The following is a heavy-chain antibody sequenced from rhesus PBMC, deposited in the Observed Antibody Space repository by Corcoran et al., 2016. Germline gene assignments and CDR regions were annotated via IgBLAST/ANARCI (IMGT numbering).Heavy chain of an antibody. D-gene: IGHD5-24*01. Sequence: QVQLQESGPGLVKPSETLSLTCAVSGASISSYWWNGIRQPPGKGLEWIGEINGNSGSTNYNPSLKSRVTISKDASKNQFSLKLSSVTAADTAVYYCARAGNSGYSFDYWGQGVLVTVSS. V-gene: IGHV4-80*01. CDR1: GASISSYW. J-gene: IGHJ4*01. CDR3: ARAGNSGYSFDY. CDR2: INGNSGST.